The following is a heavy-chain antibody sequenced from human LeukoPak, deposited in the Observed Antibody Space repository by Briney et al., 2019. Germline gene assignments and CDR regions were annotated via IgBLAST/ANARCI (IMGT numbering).Heavy chain of an antibody. CDR1: GYSISNGYY. CDR2: SYHSGST. D-gene: IGHD2-21*02. CDR3: ARGGTDCGGDCPNWFDP. J-gene: IGHJ5*02. V-gene: IGHV4-38-2*01. Sequence: SETLSLTCGVSGYSISNGYYWGWIRQPPGKGLEWIGSSYHSGSTYYNPSLKSRVTISIDTSKNQFSLKLSSVTAADTAVYHCARGGTDCGGDCPNWFDPWGQGTLVTVSS.